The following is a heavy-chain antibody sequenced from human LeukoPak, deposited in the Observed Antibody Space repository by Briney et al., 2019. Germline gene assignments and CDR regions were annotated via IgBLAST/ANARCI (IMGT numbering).Heavy chain of an antibody. J-gene: IGHJ6*02. CDR2: IRSRAYGGTT. D-gene: IGHD3-10*01. CDR3: ARGPILLWIHNGMDV. V-gene: IGHV3-49*04. CDR1: GFTFSNAW. Sequence: PGGSLRLSCAASGFTFSNAWMSWVRQAPGKGLEWVGFIRSRAYGGTTEYAASVKGRFTISRDDSKGIAYLEMNSLETEDTALYYCARGPILLWIHNGMDVWGQGTTVIVSS.